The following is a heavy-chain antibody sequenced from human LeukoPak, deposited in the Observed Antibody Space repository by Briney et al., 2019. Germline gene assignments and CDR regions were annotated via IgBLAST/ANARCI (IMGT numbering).Heavy chain of an antibody. Sequence: SETLSLTFTVSGGSIRSYYWSWIRQPPGKGLEWIGYIYYSGSTNYNPSLKSRVSISVDTSKNQFSLKLSSVTAADTAVYYCARTGSTVTMLYPFDHWGQGTLVTVSS. V-gene: IGHV4-59*01. CDR3: ARTGSTVTMLYPFDH. CDR1: GGSIRSYY. D-gene: IGHD4-17*01. J-gene: IGHJ4*02. CDR2: IYYSGST.